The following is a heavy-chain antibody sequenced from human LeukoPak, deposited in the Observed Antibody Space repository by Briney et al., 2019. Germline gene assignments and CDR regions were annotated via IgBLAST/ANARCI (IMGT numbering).Heavy chain of an antibody. CDR2: INWNGGST. CDR3: ARGHSIEPYYYYYYMDV. D-gene: IGHD4-11*01. J-gene: IGHJ6*03. Sequence: GGSLRLSCAASGFTFDDYGMSWVRHAPGKGLEWVSGINWNGGSTGYADSVKGRFTISRDNAKNSLYLQMNSLRAEDTALYYCARGHSIEPYYYYYYMDVWGKGTTVTVSS. CDR1: GFTFDDYG. V-gene: IGHV3-20*04.